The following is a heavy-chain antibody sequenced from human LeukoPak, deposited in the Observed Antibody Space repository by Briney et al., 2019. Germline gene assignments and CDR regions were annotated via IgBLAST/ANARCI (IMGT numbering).Heavy chain of an antibody. CDR2: INPNSGGT. Sequence: ASVKVSCKASGYPFTGYYMHWVRQAPGQGLEWMGWINPNSGGTNYAQKFQGRVTMTRDTSISTAYMELSRLRSDDTAVYYCARVDDFWSGSGAFDIWGQGTMVTVSS. CDR1: GYPFTGYY. D-gene: IGHD3-3*01. V-gene: IGHV1-2*02. J-gene: IGHJ3*02. CDR3: ARVDDFWSGSGAFDI.